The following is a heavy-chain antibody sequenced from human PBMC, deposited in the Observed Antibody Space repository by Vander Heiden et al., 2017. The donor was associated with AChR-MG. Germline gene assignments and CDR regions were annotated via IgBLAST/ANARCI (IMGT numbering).Heavy chain of an antibody. CDR3: ARSARLVPNPVDY. D-gene: IGHD6-19*01. J-gene: IGHJ4*02. CDR1: GFTFSSYS. CDR2: ISSSSSYI. Sequence: EVQLVESGGGLVKPGGSLRLSCAASGFTFSSYSMNWVRPAPGKGLEWVSSISSSSSYIYYADAVKGRFTISRDNAKNSLYLQMNRMRAEDTAVYYYARSARLVPNPVDYWGQGTLVTVSS. V-gene: IGHV3-21*01.